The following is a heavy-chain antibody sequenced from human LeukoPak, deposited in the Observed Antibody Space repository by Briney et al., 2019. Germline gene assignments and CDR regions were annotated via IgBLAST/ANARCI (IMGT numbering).Heavy chain of an antibody. D-gene: IGHD4-23*01. CDR2: IYPGDSDT. V-gene: IGHV5-51*01. CDR1: GYSFTSYW. CDR3: ARLRYDYGGNTTSRRTDAFDI. J-gene: IGHJ3*02. Sequence: GESLKISCKGSGYSFTSYWIGWVRQLPGKGLEWMGIIYPGDSDTRYSPSFQGQVTISADKSISTAYLQWSSLKASDTAMYYCARLRYDYGGNTTSRRTDAFDIWGQGTMVTVSS.